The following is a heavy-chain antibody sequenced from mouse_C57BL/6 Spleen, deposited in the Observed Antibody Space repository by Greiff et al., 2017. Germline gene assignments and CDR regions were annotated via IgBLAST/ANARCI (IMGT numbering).Heavy chain of an antibody. CDR3: ARAGYYGSRPYYFDY. D-gene: IGHD1-1*01. CDR1: GYTFTSYW. CDR2: IDPNSGGT. V-gene: IGHV1-62-3*01. J-gene: IGHJ2*01. Sequence: QVQLQQPGAELVKPGASVKLSCKASGYTFTSYWMHWVKQRPGRGLEWIGRIDPNSGGTKYNEKFKGKATLTADKSSSTAYRQLSSLTSEDSAVYFCARAGYYGSRPYYFDYWGQGTTLTVSS.